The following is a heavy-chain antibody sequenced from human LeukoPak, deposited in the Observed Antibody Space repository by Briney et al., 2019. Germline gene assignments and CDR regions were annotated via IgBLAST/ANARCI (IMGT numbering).Heavy chain of an antibody. V-gene: IGHV3-7*01. J-gene: IGHJ4*02. Sequence: SGQSLTLSCAPSGFTFSYYWMTWVRQAPGKGLEWVANIKQDGSEIHYVDSVKGRFTISRDNAKNSLYLQMNSLRLEDTAIYYCARENTALTSFDYWGQGILVTVSS. D-gene: IGHD1-14*01. CDR2: IKQDGSEI. CDR1: GFTFSYYW. CDR3: ARENTALTSFDY.